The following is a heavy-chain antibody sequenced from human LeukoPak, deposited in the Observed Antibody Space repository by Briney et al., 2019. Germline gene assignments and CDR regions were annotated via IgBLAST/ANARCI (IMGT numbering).Heavy chain of an antibody. D-gene: IGHD1-26*01. Sequence: ASVKVSCKASGYTFTSYGISGVRQAPGQGLEWMGWISAYNGNTNYAQKLQGRVAMTTDTSTSTAYMELRSLRSDDTAVYYCARDHKSYRDAFDIWGQGTMVTVSS. CDR1: GYTFTSYG. V-gene: IGHV1-18*01. CDR3: ARDHKSYRDAFDI. J-gene: IGHJ3*02. CDR2: ISAYNGNT.